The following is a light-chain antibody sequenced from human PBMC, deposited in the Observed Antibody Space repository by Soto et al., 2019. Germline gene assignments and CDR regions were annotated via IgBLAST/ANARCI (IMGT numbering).Light chain of an antibody. V-gene: IGKV3-20*01. CDR1: QSVSSGY. CDR2: GAS. J-gene: IGKJ1*01. Sequence: EIVLTQSPGTLSLSRGERATLSCRASQSVSSGYLAWYQQKPGQAPRLLIYGASSRATGIPDRFSGSGSGTDFTLTISRLEPEDFAVYYCQQYGSSPWTFGQGTKVEIK. CDR3: QQYGSSPWT.